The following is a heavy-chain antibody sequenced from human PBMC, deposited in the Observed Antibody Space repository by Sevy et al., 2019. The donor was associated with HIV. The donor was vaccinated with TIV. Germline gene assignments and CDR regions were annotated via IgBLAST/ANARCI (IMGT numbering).Heavy chain of an antibody. CDR2: IYRSGST. Sequence: SETLSLTCGVSGGSISSSNWWRWVRQPPGKGLEWIGEIYRSGSTNYNPSLKSRVTISVDNSKNQFSLQLNSVTAADTAVYYCARGFDSSRGFDPWGQGTLVTVS. CDR3: ARGFDSSRGFDP. V-gene: IGHV4-4*02. CDR1: GGSISSSNW. D-gene: IGHD3-10*01. J-gene: IGHJ5*02.